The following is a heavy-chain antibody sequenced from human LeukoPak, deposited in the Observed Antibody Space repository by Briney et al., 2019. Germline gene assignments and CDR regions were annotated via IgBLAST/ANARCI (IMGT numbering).Heavy chain of an antibody. CDR3: ARREASANFDY. CDR2: IYSGDSDT. CDR1: GYSFSNFW. V-gene: IGHV5-51*01. D-gene: IGHD2-15*01. J-gene: IGHJ4*02. Sequence: KSGESLKISCQGSGYSFSNFWIGWVRQMPGKGLEWMGIIYSGDSDTRYSPSFQGQVIISADRSVNTVYLQWDSLKASDTATYYCARREASANFDYWGQGTLVTVSS.